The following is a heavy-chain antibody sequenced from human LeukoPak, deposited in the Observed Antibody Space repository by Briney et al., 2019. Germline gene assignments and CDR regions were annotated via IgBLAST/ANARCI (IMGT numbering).Heavy chain of an antibody. V-gene: IGHV4-39*07. CDR2: ICYSGST. J-gene: IGHJ6*02. D-gene: IGHD3-9*01. CDR3: ARDTRYFDPGVYYYNGMDV. Sequence: SETLSLTCTVSGGSISSSSYSWSWMRQAPGMGLEWIGSICYSGSTYYNPSLKSRLTISLDTYKNQFSLKLSSVTAADAAVYYCARDTRYFDPGVYYYNGMDVWGQGTTVTVSS. CDR1: GGSISSSSYS.